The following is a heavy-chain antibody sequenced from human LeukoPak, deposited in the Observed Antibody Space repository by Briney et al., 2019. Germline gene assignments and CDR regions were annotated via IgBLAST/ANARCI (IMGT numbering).Heavy chain of an antibody. CDR3: ARDSGWYRNYYNMDV. CDR1: GYTFIDYY. CDR2: INPNSGGT. V-gene: IGHV1-2*02. D-gene: IGHD6-19*01. Sequence: ASVTVSCKASGYTFIDYYMHWVRQAPGQGLEWMGWINPNSGGTNYAQKFQGRVTMTRDTSISTAYMELSRLRSDDTAVYYCARDSGWYRNYYNMDVWGQGTTVTVSS. J-gene: IGHJ6*02.